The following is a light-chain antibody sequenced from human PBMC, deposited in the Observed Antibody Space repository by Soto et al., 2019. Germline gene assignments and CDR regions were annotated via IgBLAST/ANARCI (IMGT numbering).Light chain of an antibody. V-gene: IGKV3-20*01. CDR2: GVS. CDR3: HQYGTSPKT. J-gene: IGKJ1*01. CDR1: QSVSSSY. Sequence: EIVLTQSPGTLSLSPGEIATLSCRASQSVSSSYLAWYQHKPGQAPRLLIYGVSSRATGIPDRFSGSGSGTHFTLTTSRLEPEDLAVYYCHQYGTSPKTFGQGTKVDI.